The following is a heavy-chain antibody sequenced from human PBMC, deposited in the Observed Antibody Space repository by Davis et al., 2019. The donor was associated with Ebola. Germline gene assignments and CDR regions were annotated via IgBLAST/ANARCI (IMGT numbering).Heavy chain of an antibody. CDR1: GGSFSGYY. J-gene: IGHJ6*03. CDR2: INHSGST. D-gene: IGHD2-2*01. Sequence: PSETLSLTCAVYGGSFSGYYWSWIRQPPGKGLEWIGEINHSGSTNYNPSLKSRVTISVDTSKNQFSLKLSSVTAADTAVYYCARAPIRPYCSSTSCLVRYYYYMDVWGKGTTVTVSS. CDR3: ARAPIRPYCSSTSCLVRYYYYMDV. V-gene: IGHV4-34*01.